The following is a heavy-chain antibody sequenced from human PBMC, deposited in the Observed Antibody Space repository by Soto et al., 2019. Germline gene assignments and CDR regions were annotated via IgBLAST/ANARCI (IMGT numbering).Heavy chain of an antibody. CDR1: GFTFSSYW. Sequence: GGSLRLSCAASGFTFSSYWMSWVRQAPGKGLEWVANIKQDGSEKYYVDSVKGRFTISRDNAKNSLYLQMNSLRAEDTAVYYCARVNSGYDFHIFDYWGQGTLVTVSS. J-gene: IGHJ4*02. CDR3: ARVNSGYDFHIFDY. V-gene: IGHV3-7*03. D-gene: IGHD5-12*01. CDR2: IKQDGSEK.